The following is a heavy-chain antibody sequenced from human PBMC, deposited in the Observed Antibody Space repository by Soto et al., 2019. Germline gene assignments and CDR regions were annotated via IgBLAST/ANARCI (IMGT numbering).Heavy chain of an antibody. CDR3: AEGGYCSSTSCYPEAWFDP. CDR1: GGSFSGYY. CDR2: INHSGST. Sequence: TLSLTCAVYGGSFSGYYWSWIRQPPGKGLEWIGEINHSGSTNYNPSLKSRVTISVDTSKNQFSLKLSSVTAADTAVYYCAEGGYCSSTSCYPEAWFDPWGQGTLVTVSS. V-gene: IGHV4-34*01. D-gene: IGHD2-2*01. J-gene: IGHJ5*02.